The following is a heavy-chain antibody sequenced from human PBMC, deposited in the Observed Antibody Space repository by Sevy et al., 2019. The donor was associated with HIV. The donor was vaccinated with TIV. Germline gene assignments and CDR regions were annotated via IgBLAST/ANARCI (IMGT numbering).Heavy chain of an antibody. CDR2: ISSGSSYI. Sequence: GGSLRLSCAASGFTFSNYFINWVRQAPGKGLEWVSSISSGSSYIFYADSMKGRFTISRDNAKNSLYLHMNSLRAEDTAVYYCARGDYYGSLYYFDYWGPGTLVTV. V-gene: IGHV3-21*01. J-gene: IGHJ4*02. CDR1: GFTFSNYF. D-gene: IGHD3-10*01. CDR3: ARGDYYGSLYYFDY.